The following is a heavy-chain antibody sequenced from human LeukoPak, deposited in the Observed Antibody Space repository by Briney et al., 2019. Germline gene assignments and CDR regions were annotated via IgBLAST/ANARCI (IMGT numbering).Heavy chain of an antibody. V-gene: IGHV3-15*01. J-gene: IGHJ5*02. CDR2: IKSKTDGGTT. D-gene: IGHD3-9*01. CDR1: GFTFSNAW. CDR3: TTDRNYDILTGPNWFDP. Sequence: NAGGSLRLSCAASGFTFSNAWMSWVRQAPGKGLKWVGRIKSKTDGGTTDYAAPVKGRFTISRDDSKNTLYLQMNSLKTEDTAVYYCTTDRNYDILTGPNWFDPWGQGTLVTVSS.